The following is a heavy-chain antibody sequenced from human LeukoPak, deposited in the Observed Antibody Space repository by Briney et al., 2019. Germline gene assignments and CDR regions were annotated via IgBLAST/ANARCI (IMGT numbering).Heavy chain of an antibody. V-gene: IGHV3-21*01. CDR1: GFAFSSYS. D-gene: IGHD3-3*01. J-gene: IGHJ4*02. CDR2: ISSSSSYI. CDR3: ARDSRITILGVVEGDDY. Sequence: GGSLRLSCAASGFAFSSYSMNWVRQAPGKGLEWVSSISSSSSYIYYADSVKGRFTISRDNAKNSLYLQMNSLRAEDTAVYYCARDSRITILGVVEGDDYWGQGTLVTVSS.